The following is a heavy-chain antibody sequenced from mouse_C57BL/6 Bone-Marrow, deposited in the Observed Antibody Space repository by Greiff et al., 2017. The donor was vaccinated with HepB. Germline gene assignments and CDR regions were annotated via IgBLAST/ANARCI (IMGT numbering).Heavy chain of an antibody. V-gene: IGHV14-4*01. J-gene: IGHJ4*01. Sequence: VQLQQSGAELVKPGASVKISCKASGYAFSSYWMNWVKQRPEQGLEWIGWIDPENGDTEYASKFQGKATITADTSSNTAYLQLSSLTSEDTAVYYCTFNWVGGQGTSVTVSS. CDR1: GYAFSSYW. D-gene: IGHD4-1*01. CDR2: IDPENGDT. CDR3: TFNWV.